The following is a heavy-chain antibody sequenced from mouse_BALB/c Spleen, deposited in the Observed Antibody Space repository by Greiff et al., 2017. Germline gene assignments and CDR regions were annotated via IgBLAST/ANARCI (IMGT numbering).Heavy chain of an antibody. V-gene: IGHV5-17*02. CDR1: GFTFSSFG. CDR3: ERRGGSSSMDY. Sequence: EVKLMESGGGLVQPGGSRKLSCAASGFTFSSFGMHWVRQAPGKGLEWVAYISSGSSTIYYADTVKGRFTISRDNPKNTLFLQMTSLRSEDTAIYYCERRGGSSSMDYWGQGTSVTVSS. J-gene: IGHJ4*01. CDR2: ISSGSSTI. D-gene: IGHD1-1*01.